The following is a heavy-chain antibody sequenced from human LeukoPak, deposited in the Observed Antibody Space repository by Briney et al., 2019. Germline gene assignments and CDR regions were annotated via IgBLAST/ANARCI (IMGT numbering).Heavy chain of an antibody. V-gene: IGHV4-31*03. CDR2: LYYSGRP. Sequence: SQTLSLTCTVSGGSISSGGYYWSGIRQHPGKGLEGIGYLYYSGRPSYHPSLRSRVTISVDTSKNQFPLKLSSVPAAEPAVYSCARGEAAARKEYFQHWGQGTLVTVSS. D-gene: IGHD6-13*01. CDR3: ARGEAAARKEYFQH. J-gene: IGHJ1*01. CDR1: GGSISSGGYY.